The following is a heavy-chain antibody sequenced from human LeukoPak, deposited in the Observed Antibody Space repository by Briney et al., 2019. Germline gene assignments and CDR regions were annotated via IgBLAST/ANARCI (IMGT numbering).Heavy chain of an antibody. V-gene: IGHV1-18*01. D-gene: IGHD3-10*01. Sequence: GASVKVSCKASGYTLNNYGISWVRQAPGQGLEWMGWVTSYNGDTNYAQKFHGRVTMSTDTSTSTAYMELRSLGSDDTAVYYCARDGRGSRSSWFDPWGQGTLVIVSS. CDR3: ARDGRGSRSSWFDP. J-gene: IGHJ5*02. CDR2: VTSYNGDT. CDR1: GYTLNNYG.